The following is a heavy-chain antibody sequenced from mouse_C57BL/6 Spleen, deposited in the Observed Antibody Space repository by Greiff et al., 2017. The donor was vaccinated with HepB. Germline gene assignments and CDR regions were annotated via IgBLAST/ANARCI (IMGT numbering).Heavy chain of an antibody. J-gene: IGHJ2*01. CDR1: GYTFTDYY. Sequence: VQLQQSGAELVRPGASVKLSCKASGYTFTDYYINWVKQRPGQGLEWIARIYPGSGNTYYNEKFKGKATLTAEKSSSTAYMQLSSLTSEDSAVYFCARSVGDYFDYWGQGTTLTVSS. V-gene: IGHV1-76*01. CDR3: ARSVGDYFDY. CDR2: IYPGSGNT.